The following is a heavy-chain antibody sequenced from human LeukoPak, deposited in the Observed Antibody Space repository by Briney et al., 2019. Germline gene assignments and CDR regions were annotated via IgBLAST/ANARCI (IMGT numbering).Heavy chain of an antibody. CDR1: GFTFDDYA. V-gene: IGHV3-9*01. Sequence: GGSLRLSCAASGFTFDDYAMHWVRQAPGKGLEWVSGISWNSGNIGYADSVKGRFTISRDNAKNSLFLQMNTLRAEDTALYYCAKDCRYGEDYFYGMDVWGQGTTVTVSS. CDR3: AKDCRYGEDYFYGMDV. CDR2: ISWNSGNI. D-gene: IGHD4-17*01. J-gene: IGHJ6*02.